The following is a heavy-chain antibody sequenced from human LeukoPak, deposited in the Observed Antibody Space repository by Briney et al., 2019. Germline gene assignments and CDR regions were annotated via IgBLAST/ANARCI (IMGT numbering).Heavy chain of an antibody. J-gene: IGHJ5*02. Sequence: PSETLSLTCTVSGGSISSYYWSWIRQPPGKGLEWIGYIYYSGSTNYNPSLKSRVTISVDTSKNQFSLKLSSVTAADTAVYYCARGGLAYCGGDCYTNWFDPWGQGTLVTVSS. CDR3: ARGGLAYCGGDCYTNWFDP. V-gene: IGHV4-59*01. CDR2: IYYSGST. D-gene: IGHD2-21*02. CDR1: GGSISSYY.